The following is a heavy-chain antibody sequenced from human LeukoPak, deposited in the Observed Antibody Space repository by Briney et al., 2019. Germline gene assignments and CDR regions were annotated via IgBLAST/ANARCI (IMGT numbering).Heavy chain of an antibody. Sequence: GGSLRLSCAASGFTVSSNYMSWFRQAPGKGLEWVSVIYSGGSTYYADSVKGRFTISRDNSKNTLYLQMNSLRAEDTAVYYCARSFGVVGNWFDPWGQGTLVTVSS. CDR1: GFTVSSNY. J-gene: IGHJ5*02. V-gene: IGHV3-66*02. CDR2: IYSGGST. D-gene: IGHD3-3*01. CDR3: ARSFGVVGNWFDP.